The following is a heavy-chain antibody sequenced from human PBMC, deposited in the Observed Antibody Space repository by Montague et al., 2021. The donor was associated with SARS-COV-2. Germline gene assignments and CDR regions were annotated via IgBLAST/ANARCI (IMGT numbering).Heavy chain of an antibody. Sequence: SLSLSCSASRFTFNTYTMHWVRQAPGKGLQWVAVISYDGSKKYYIDSVKGRFTISRDNSRNTPSLQMNSLRSEDSAVYYCARDGSGYASNYFYVMDVWGQGTMVTVSS. CDR3: ARDGSGYASNYFYVMDV. CDR1: RFTFNTYT. D-gene: IGHD3-22*01. CDR2: ISYDGSKK. J-gene: IGHJ6*02. V-gene: IGHV3-30*04.